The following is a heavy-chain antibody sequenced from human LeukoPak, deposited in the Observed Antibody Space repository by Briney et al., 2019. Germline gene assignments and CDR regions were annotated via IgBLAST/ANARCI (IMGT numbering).Heavy chain of an antibody. D-gene: IGHD2-15*01. CDR3: ARTYCRGGTCYSWDY. CDR1: GDPISSGDYY. CDR2: INYSGTT. Sequence: SETLSLTCTVSGDPISSGDYYWRWARQHPGKGLEWIVYINYSGTTYYNPSLTSRVTISVDTSKNQFSLKLSSVTAADTAVYYCARTYCRGGTCYSWDYWGQGTLVTVSS. V-gene: IGHV4-31*03. J-gene: IGHJ4*02.